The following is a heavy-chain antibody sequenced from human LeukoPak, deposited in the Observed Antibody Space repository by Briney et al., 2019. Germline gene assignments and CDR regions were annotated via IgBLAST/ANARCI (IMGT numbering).Heavy chain of an antibody. CDR2: INTNTGNP. D-gene: IGHD1-1*01. CDR3: ARRKGGGTTPHNVGLGY. CDR1: GYTFTSYA. V-gene: IGHV7-4-1*02. Sequence: GASVKVSCKASGYTFTSYAMNWVRQAPGQGLEWMGWINTNTGNPTYAQGFTGRFVFSLDTSVSTAYLQISSLKAEDTAVYYCARRKGGGTTPHNVGLGYWGQGTLVTVSS. J-gene: IGHJ4*02.